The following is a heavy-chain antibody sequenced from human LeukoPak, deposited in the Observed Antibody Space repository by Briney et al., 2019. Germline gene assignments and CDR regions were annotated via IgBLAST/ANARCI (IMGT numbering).Heavy chain of an antibody. J-gene: IGHJ3*02. D-gene: IGHD3-10*01. Sequence: GGSLRLSCAASGFTFNSYGMHWVRQAPGKGLEWVAVISYDGSNKHYADSVKGRFSISRDNSKNTLYLQMNSLRAEDAAVYYCAKDYGSGSYFHDAFDIWGQGTMVTVSS. CDR3: AKDYGSGSYFHDAFDI. CDR2: ISYDGSNK. CDR1: GFTFNSYG. V-gene: IGHV3-30*18.